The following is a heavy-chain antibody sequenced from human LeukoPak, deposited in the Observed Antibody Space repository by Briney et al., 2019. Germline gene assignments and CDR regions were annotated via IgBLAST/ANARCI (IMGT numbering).Heavy chain of an antibody. D-gene: IGHD3-22*01. CDR2: INPNSGGT. Sequence: ASVKVSCKASGYTFTGCYMHWVRQAPGQGLEWMGWINPNSGGTNYAQKFQGRVTMTRDTSISTAYMELSRLRSDDTAVYYCARDRSYYYDSSGYYQWGQGTLVTVSS. J-gene: IGHJ4*02. V-gene: IGHV1-2*02. CDR3: ARDRSYYYDSSGYYQ. CDR1: GYTFTGCY.